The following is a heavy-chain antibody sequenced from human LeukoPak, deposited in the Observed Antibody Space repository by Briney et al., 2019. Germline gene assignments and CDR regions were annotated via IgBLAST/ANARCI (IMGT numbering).Heavy chain of an antibody. CDR2: IWYDGSNK. D-gene: IGHD2-15*01. V-gene: IGHV3-33*01. Sequence: GRSLRLSCAASGFTFSSYGMHWVRQAPGKGLEWVAVIWYDGSNKYYADSVKGRFTISRDNSKNTLYLQMNSLRAEDTAVYYCALAYEYCSGGSCYDYWGQGTLVTVSS. CDR1: GFTFSSYG. J-gene: IGHJ4*02. CDR3: ALAYEYCSGGSCYDY.